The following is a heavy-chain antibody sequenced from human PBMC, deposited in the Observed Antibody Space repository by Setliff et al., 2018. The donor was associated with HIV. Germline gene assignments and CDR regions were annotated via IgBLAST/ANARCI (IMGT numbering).Heavy chain of an antibody. CDR3: ARAKTIGVSAVFFDP. Sequence: SETLSLTCTVSDGPINNYWWNWIRQSPGKGPELIGHIYVGGSVIYNPSLASRVTISMVPSKSQFSLDLSSVTAADTAKYYCARAKTIGVSAVFFDPWGQGRPVTVSS. V-gene: IGHV4-4*08. J-gene: IGHJ5*02. CDR1: DGPINNYW. CDR2: IYVGGSV. D-gene: IGHD3-3*01.